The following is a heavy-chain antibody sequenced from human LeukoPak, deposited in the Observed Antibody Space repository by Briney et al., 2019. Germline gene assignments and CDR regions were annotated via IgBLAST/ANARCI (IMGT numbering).Heavy chain of an antibody. CDR1: GYSISSGCY. J-gene: IGHJ3*02. D-gene: IGHD3-22*01. CDR2: IYHSGST. CDR3: ARGSKKTYYYDSSRYMAIDI. Sequence: SETLSLTCTVSGYSISSGCYWGWMRQPPGKELVWFGRIYHSGSTYYNPSLKSRVTISVDTSKNQFSLKLSSVIAADTAVYYCARGSKKTYYYDSSRYMAIDIWGQGTMVTVSS. V-gene: IGHV4-38-2*02.